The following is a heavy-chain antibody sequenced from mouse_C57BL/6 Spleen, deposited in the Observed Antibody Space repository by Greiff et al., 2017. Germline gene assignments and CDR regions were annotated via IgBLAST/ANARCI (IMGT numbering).Heavy chain of an antibody. V-gene: IGHV1-78*01. CDR3: ASPGNCYSMDY. D-gene: IGHD2-1*01. CDR1: GYTFTDHT. CDR2: IYPRDGST. Sequence: VQLQQSDAELVKPGASVKISCKVSGYTFTDHTIHWMKQRPEQGLEWIGYIYPRDGSTKYNEKFKGKATLTADKSSSTAYMKLNGQTSEDSAVYFCASPGNCYSMDYWGQGTSVTVSA. J-gene: IGHJ4*01.